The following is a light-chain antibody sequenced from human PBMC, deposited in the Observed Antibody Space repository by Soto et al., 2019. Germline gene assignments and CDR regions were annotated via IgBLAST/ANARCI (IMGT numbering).Light chain of an antibody. J-gene: IGKJ4*01. Sequence: EIVLTQSPGTLSLSPGERATLSCRASQSVSRSYLAWYQQRPGQGPRLLIHSASSRAAGIPDRFSGSESGTDFTLTISRLEPEDFAVYYCQQYDTSPRTFGGGTKVEIK. CDR1: QSVSRSY. CDR2: SAS. V-gene: IGKV3-20*01. CDR3: QQYDTSPRT.